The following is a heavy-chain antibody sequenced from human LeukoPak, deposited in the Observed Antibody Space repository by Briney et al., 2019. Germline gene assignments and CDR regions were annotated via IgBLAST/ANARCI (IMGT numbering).Heavy chain of an antibody. CDR1: GDSISGSTYY. J-gene: IGHJ6*02. D-gene: IGHD3-22*01. CDR2: IYYSGST. V-gene: IGHV4-31*03. CDR3: ARLGYYDSSGYPRGYYGMDV. Sequence: SETLSLTCTVSGDSISGSTYYWNWIRQHPGKGLEWIGYIYYSGSTYYNPSLKSRVSISVDTSKNQFSLKLSSVTAADTAVYYCARLGYYDSSGYPRGYYGMDVWGQGTTVTVSS.